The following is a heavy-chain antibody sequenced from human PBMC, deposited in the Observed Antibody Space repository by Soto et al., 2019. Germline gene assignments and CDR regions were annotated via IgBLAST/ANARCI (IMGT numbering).Heavy chain of an antibody. V-gene: IGHV1-18*01. CDR2: ISAYNGNT. CDR1: GYTFTSYG. CDR3: AREYYDSSGYYHRDY. D-gene: IGHD3-22*01. Sequence: ASVKVSCKASGYTFTSYGISWVRQAPGQGLEWMGWISAYNGNTNYAQKLQGRVTMTTDTSTSTAYMELRSLRSDDTAVYYCAREYYDSSGYYHRDYWGQGTLVTVSS. J-gene: IGHJ4*02.